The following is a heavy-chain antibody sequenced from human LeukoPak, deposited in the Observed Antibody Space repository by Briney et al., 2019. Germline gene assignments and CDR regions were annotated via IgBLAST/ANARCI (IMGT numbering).Heavy chain of an antibody. V-gene: IGHV4-31*03. J-gene: IGHJ4*02. CDR1: GGSISSGGYY. D-gene: IGHD3-22*01. Sequence: PSETLSLTCTVSGGSISSGGYYWSWIRQHPGKGLEWIGYIYYSGSTYYNPSLKSRVTISVDTSKNQFSLKQSSVTAADTAVYYCAKIPRTYYYDSSGWGQGTLVTVSS. CDR3: AKIPRTYYYDSSG. CDR2: IYYSGST.